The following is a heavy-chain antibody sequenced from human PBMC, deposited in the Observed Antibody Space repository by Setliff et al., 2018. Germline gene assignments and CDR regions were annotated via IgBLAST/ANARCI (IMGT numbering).Heavy chain of an antibody. D-gene: IGHD5-18*01. Sequence: HPGGSLRLSCATSGFSFSDHSMDWVRQAPGKGLEWVGRTRNKVSSYITEYAASVKGRFTISRDDSKSSMFLQMNSLKTEDTAVYYWARDVGYTYGLDFWGQGTLVTVSS. V-gene: IGHV3-72*01. CDR3: ARDVGYTYGLDF. CDR2: TRNKVSSYIT. CDR1: GFSFSDHS. J-gene: IGHJ4*02.